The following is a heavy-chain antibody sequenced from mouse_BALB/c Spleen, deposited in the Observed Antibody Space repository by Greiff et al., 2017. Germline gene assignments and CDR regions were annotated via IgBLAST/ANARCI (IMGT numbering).Heavy chain of an antibody. CDR1: GFTFSSYG. J-gene: IGHJ4*01. Sequence: EVNVVESGGDLVKPGGSLKLSCAASGFTFSSYGMSWVRQTPDKRLEWVATISSGGSYTYYPDSVKGRFTISRDNAKNTLYLQMSSLKSEDTAMYYCAGDWDYAMDYWGQGTSVTVSS. CDR2: ISSGGSYT. V-gene: IGHV5-6*01. CDR3: AGDWDYAMDY. D-gene: IGHD4-1*01.